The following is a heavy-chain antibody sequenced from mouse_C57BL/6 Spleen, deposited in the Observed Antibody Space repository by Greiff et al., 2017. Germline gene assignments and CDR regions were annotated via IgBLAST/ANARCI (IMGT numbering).Heavy chain of an antibody. CDR2: IYYSGTI. CDR1: GISITTGNYR. J-gene: IGHJ4*01. CDR3: AREGRLYGMDY. Sequence: EVKLQESGPGLVKPSQTVFLTCTVTGISITTGNYRWSWIRQFPGNKLEWIGYIYYSGTITYNPSLTSRTTITRDTPKNQFFLEMNSLTAEDTATYYCAREGRLYGMDYWGQGTSVTVSS. D-gene: IGHD2-12*01. V-gene: IGHV3-5*01.